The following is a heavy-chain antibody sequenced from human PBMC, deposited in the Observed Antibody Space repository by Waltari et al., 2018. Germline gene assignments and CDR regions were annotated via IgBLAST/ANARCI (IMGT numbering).Heavy chain of an antibody. CDR3: AHRRWDTPFDY. V-gene: IGHV2-5*01. Sequence: QITLKESGPTLVNPTQTLPLTFPFSVFSLNTGGGTVGWIRQPPGKALEGLALIYWNDDKRYSPSLRNRLTITKDTSKNQVGRTLTNMDPVDSGTYYCAHRRWDTPFDYWGQGTLVTVSS. CDR2: IYWNDDK. D-gene: IGHD5-18*01. J-gene: IGHJ4*02. CDR1: VFSLNTGGGT.